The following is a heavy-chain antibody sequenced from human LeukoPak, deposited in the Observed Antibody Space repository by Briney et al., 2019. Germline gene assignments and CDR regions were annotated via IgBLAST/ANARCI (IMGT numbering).Heavy chain of an antibody. CDR1: GYSISSGYY. CDR2: FYYSGTT. Sequence: PSETLSLTCTASGYSISSGYYWGWIRQPPGMGLEWIGYFYYSGTTNYNPSLKSRVTISVDTSQNQFSLKLSSVTAADTAVYFCARGSSSSHHPALSWGQGTLVTVSS. J-gene: IGHJ4*02. V-gene: IGHV4-61*01. CDR3: ARGSSSSHHPALS. D-gene: IGHD6-13*01.